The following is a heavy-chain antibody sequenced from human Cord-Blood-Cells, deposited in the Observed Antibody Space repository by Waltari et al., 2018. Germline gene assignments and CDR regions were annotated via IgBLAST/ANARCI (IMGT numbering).Heavy chain of an antibody. CDR2: IKQDGSEK. V-gene: IGHV3-7*01. CDR1: GFTFSSYW. D-gene: IGHD6-19*01. Sequence: EVQLVESGGGLVQPGGSLRLSCAASGFTFSSYWMSWVRQAPGKGLEWVANIKQDGSEKYYVDSVKGRFTISRDNAKNSLYLQMNSLRAEDMAVYYCASKQWLVDVDDYWGQGTLVTVSS. CDR3: ASKQWLVDVDDY. J-gene: IGHJ4*02.